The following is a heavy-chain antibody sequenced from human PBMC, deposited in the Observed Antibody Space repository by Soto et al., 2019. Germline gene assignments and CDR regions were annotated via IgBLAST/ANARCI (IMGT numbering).Heavy chain of an antibody. D-gene: IGHD3-22*01. Sequence: QVQLVESGGGVVQPGRSLRLSCAASGFTFSSYGMHWVRQAPGKGLEWVAVIWYDGSNKYYADSVKGRFTISRDNSKNTLYLQMNSLRAEDTAVYYCASGYDSSGYSLYSDYWGQGTLVTVSS. V-gene: IGHV3-33*01. CDR1: GFTFSSYG. CDR3: ASGYDSSGYSLYSDY. J-gene: IGHJ4*02. CDR2: IWYDGSNK.